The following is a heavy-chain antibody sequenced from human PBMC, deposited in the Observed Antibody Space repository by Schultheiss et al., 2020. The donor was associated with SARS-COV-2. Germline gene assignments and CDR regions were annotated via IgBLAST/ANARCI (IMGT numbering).Heavy chain of an antibody. CDR2: IYYSGST. Sequence: SQTLSLTCTVSGGSVSSGSYYWSWIRQHPGKGLEWIGYIYYSGSTYYNPSLKSRVTISVDTSKNQFSLKLSSVTAADTAVYYCARMNISSSWYFSGGRPDAFDIWGQVTMVTVSS. CDR3: ARMNISSSWYFSGGRPDAFDI. CDR1: GGSVSSGSYY. D-gene: IGHD6-13*01. J-gene: IGHJ3*02. V-gene: IGHV4-31*03.